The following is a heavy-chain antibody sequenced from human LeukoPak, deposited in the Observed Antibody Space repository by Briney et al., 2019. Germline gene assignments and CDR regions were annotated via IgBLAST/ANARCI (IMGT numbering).Heavy chain of an antibody. V-gene: IGHV5-51*01. Sequence: GESLKISCKGSGYSFTSYWIGWVRQMPGKGLEWMGIIYPGDSDTRYGPSFQGQVTISADKSISTAYLQWSSLKASDTAMYYCARHFSPKTYYDYVWGSYRYTNYYYYHMDVWGKGTTVTISS. D-gene: IGHD3-16*02. CDR2: IYPGDSDT. J-gene: IGHJ6*03. CDR1: GYSFTSYW. CDR3: ARHFSPKTYYDYVWGSYRYTNYYYYHMDV.